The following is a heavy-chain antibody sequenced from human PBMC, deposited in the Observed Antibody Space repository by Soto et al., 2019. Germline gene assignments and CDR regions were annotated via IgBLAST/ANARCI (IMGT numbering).Heavy chain of an antibody. Sequence: ASVKVSCKASGGTFSSYAISWVRQAPGQGLEWMGGIIPIFGTANYAQKFQGRVTITADESTSTAYMELSSLRSEDTAVYYCAVPPDGIFGVVEGMDVWGQGTTVTVSS. V-gene: IGHV1-69*13. CDR3: AVPPDGIFGVVEGMDV. D-gene: IGHD3-3*01. J-gene: IGHJ6*02. CDR2: IIPIFGTA. CDR1: GGTFSSYA.